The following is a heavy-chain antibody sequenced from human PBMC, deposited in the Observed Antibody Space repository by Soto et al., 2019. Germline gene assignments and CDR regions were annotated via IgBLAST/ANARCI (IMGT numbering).Heavy chain of an antibody. CDR3: ARHLKEMATEPYYYYYGMDV. V-gene: IGHV1-69*12. CDR1: GGTFSSYA. Sequence: QVQLVQSGAEVKMHGSSVKVSCKASGGTFSSYAISWVRQAPGQGLEWMGGIIPIFGTANYAQKFQGRVTITADESTSTAYMELSSLRSEDTAVYYCARHLKEMATEPYYYYYGMDVWGQGTTVTVSS. CDR2: IIPIFGTA. D-gene: IGHD5-12*01. J-gene: IGHJ6*02.